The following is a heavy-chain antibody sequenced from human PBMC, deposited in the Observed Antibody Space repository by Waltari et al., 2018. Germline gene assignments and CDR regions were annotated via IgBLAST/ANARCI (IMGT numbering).Heavy chain of an antibody. V-gene: IGHV3-23*01. CDR3: AKDTLSYSQN. CDR1: GLTFSRCA. Sequence: ELLLLESGGGLVQPGGSLRLSCAAPGLTFSRCAMNWVRQAPGKGLEWVSTIYSAAGGGGTQYADSVTGRFTISRDNSKNTLYLQMNRLRAADTAMYYCAKDTLSYSQNWGQGIMVTVSS. CDR2: IYSAAGGGGT. J-gene: IGHJ4*02. D-gene: IGHD3-16*01.